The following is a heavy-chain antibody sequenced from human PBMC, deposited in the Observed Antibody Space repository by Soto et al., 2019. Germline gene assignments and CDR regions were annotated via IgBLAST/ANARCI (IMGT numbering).Heavy chain of an antibody. D-gene: IGHD1-26*01. CDR3: ARSGGSYCGVLERYYYYYYGMDV. CDR1: GGTFSSYA. V-gene: IGHV1-69*01. J-gene: IGHJ6*02. Sequence: QVQLVQSGAEVKKPGSSVKVSCKASGGTFSSYAISWVRQAPGQGLEWMGGIIPIFGTANYAQKFQGRVTITADESTSTGYMELSSLRSEDTAVYYCARSGGSYCGVLERYYYYYYGMDVWGQGTTVTVSS. CDR2: IIPIFGTA.